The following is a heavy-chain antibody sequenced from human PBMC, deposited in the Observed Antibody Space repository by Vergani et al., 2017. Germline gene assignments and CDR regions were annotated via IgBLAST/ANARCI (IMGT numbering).Heavy chain of an antibody. CDR1: GGSFSGYY. V-gene: IGHV4-34*01. CDR2: INHSGST. J-gene: IGHJ6*03. Sequence: QVQLQQWGAGLLKPSETLSLTCAAYGGSFSGYYWSWIRQPPGKGLEWIGEINHSGSTNYNPSLKSRVTISVDTSKNQFSLKLSSVTAADTAVYYCAGIVGATRNYYYYMDVWGKGTTVTVSS. CDR3: AGIVGATRNYYYYMDV. D-gene: IGHD1-26*01.